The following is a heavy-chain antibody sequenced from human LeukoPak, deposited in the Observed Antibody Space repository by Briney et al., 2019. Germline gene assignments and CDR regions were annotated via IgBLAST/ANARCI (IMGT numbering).Heavy chain of an antibody. CDR3: AKDWGYDSSGPEYFQH. CDR2: IRSKANSYAT. J-gene: IGHJ1*01. V-gene: IGHV3-73*01. Sequence: GGSLKLSCAASGFTFSGSAMHWVRQASGKGLEWVGRIRSKANSYATAYAASVKGRFTISRDNSKNTPYLQMNSLRAEDTAVYYCAKDWGYDSSGPEYFQHWGQGTLVTVSS. CDR1: GFTFSGSA. D-gene: IGHD3-22*01.